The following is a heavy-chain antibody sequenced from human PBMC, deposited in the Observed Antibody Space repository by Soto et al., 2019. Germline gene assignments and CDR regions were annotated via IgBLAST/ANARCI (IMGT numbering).Heavy chain of an antibody. J-gene: IGHJ6*03. CDR3: ARDRVLRYFDWQEGYYYMDV. Sequence: GGSLRLSCAASGFTFSSYSMNWVRQAPGKGLEWVSYISSSSSSTIYYADSVKGRFTISRDNAKNSLYLQMNSLRAEDTAVYYCARDRVLRYFDWQEGYYYMDVWGKGTTVTVSS. CDR1: GFTFSSYS. V-gene: IGHV3-48*01. D-gene: IGHD3-9*01. CDR2: ISSSSSSTI.